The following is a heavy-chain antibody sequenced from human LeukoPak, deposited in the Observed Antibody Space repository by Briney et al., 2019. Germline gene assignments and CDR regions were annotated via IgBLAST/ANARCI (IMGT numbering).Heavy chain of an antibody. D-gene: IGHD6-13*01. CDR1: GGTFSSYA. J-gene: IGHJ4*02. Sequence: ASVKVSCKASGGTFSSYAISWVRQAPGQGLEWMGGIIPIFGTANYAQKFQGRVTITTDESTSTAYMELSSLRSEDTAVYYCARVRRAAAGKVGYYFDYWGQGTLVTVSS. V-gene: IGHV1-69*05. CDR3: ARVRRAAAGKVGYYFDY. CDR2: IIPIFGTA.